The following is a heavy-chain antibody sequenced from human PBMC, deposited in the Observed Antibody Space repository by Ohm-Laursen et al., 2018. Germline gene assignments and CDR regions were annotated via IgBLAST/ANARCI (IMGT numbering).Heavy chain of an antibody. D-gene: IGHD2-2*02. CDR2: IGTAGDT. CDR1: GFIFDTYA. CDR3: ARGCSSTSCYIPFDY. V-gene: IGHV3-13*01. Sequence: SLRLSCAASGFIFDTYAMSWVRQATGKGLEWVSAIGTAGDTYYPGSVKGRFTISRENAKNSLYLQMNSLRAGDTAVYYCARGCSSTSCYIPFDYWGQGTLVTVSS. J-gene: IGHJ4*02.